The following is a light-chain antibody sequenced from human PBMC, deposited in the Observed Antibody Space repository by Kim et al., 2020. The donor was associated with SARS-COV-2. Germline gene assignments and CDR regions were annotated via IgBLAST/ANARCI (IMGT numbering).Light chain of an antibody. CDR3: SSIAGSNTLI. V-gene: IGLV2-8*01. CDR1: SGDVGGYSY. J-gene: IGLJ2*01. CDR2: GVD. Sequence: QSALTQPPSASGSPGQSVTISCTGTSGDVGGYSYVSWYRQYPGKAPKLMISGVDKRRSGVPDRFSGSKSGNTASLTVSGLQPEDEADYYCSSIAGSNTLIFGGGTQLTVL.